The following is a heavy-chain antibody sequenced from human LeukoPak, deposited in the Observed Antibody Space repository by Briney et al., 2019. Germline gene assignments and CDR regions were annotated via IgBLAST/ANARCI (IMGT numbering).Heavy chain of an antibody. V-gene: IGHV4-59*01. Sequence: KPSETLSLTCTVSGGSISSYYWSWIRQPPGKGLEWIGYIYYSGSTNYNPSLKSRVTISVDTSKNQFSLKLSSVSAADTAVYYCATLFFSRNGYYFDYWGQGTLVTVSS. CDR3: ATLFFSRNGYYFDY. J-gene: IGHJ4*02. D-gene: IGHD1-1*01. CDR2: IYYSGST. CDR1: GGSISSYY.